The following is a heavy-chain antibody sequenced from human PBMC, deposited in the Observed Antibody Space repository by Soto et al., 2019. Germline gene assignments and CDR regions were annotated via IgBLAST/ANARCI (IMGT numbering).Heavy chain of an antibody. CDR3: ARYLKYYDFWSGYYPNYYMDV. D-gene: IGHD3-3*01. J-gene: IGHJ6*03. Sequence: SETLSLTCTVSGGSISSYYWSWIRQPPGKGLEWIGYIYYSGSTNYNPSLKSRVTISVDTSKNQFSLKLSSVTAADTAVYYCARYLKYYDFWSGYYPNYYMDVWGKGTTVTVSS. CDR1: GGSISSYY. V-gene: IGHV4-59*08. CDR2: IYYSGST.